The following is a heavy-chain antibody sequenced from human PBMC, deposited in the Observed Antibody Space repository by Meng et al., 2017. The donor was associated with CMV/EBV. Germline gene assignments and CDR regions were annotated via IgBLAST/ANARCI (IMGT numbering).Heavy chain of an antibody. CDR1: GFTFSSYA. CDR2: ISGSGGST. Sequence: GESLKISCAASGFTFSSYAMSWVRQAPGKGLEWVSAISGSGGSTYYADSVKGRFTISRDNSKNTLYLQMNSLKTEDTAVYYCTTEPWNYVYYYYGMDVWGQGTTVTVSS. V-gene: IGHV3-23*01. D-gene: IGHD1-7*01. CDR3: TTEPWNYVYYYYGMDV. J-gene: IGHJ6*02.